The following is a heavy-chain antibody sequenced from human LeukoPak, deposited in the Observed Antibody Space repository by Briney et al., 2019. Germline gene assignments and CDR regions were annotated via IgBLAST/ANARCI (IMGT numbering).Heavy chain of an antibody. CDR1: GFTFSSYE. Sequence: GGSLRLSCAASGFTFSSYEMNWVRQAPGKGLEWVSYISSSGSTIYYADSVKGRFTISRDNAKNSLYLQMNRLRAEDTAVYYCARDGVRGVIANYWGQGTLVTVSS. CDR2: ISSSGSTI. D-gene: IGHD3-10*01. J-gene: IGHJ4*02. CDR3: ARDGVRGVIANY. V-gene: IGHV3-48*03.